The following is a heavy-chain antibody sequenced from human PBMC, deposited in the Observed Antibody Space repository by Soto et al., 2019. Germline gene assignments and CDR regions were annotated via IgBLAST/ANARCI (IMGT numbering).Heavy chain of an antibody. V-gene: IGHV1-8*01. CDR2: MNPNSGNT. CDR1: GYTFTSYD. CDR3: ARRRPDDSFDI. J-gene: IGHJ3*02. Sequence: GESLKISCKASGYTFTSYDINWVRQATGQGLEWMGWMNPNSGNTGYAKKFQGRVTMTRNTSISTAYMELSSLSSEDTAVYYCARRRPDDSFDIWGQGTMVTVSS.